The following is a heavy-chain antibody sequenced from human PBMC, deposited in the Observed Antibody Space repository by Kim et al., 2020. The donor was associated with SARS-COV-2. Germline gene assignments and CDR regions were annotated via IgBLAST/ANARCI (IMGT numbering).Heavy chain of an antibody. J-gene: IGHJ5*02. V-gene: IGHV6-1*01. CDR3: ARVGSSSWKPTPINWFSP. D-gene: IGHD6-13*01. CDR2: TYYRSKWYN. CDR1: GDSVSSNSAA. Sequence: SQTLSLTCAISGDSVSSNSAAWNWIRQSPSRGLEWLGRTYYRSKWYNDYAVSVKSRITINPDTSKNQFSLQLNSVTPEDTAVYYCARVGSSSWKPTPINWFSPWGQGTLVTVSS.